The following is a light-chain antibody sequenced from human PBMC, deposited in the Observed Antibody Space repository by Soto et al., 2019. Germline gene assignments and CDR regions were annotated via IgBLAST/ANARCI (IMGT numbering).Light chain of an antibody. Sequence: DIVLTQSPAYLSLSPGERVTLSCRASQSVTSYLAWYQQKPGQTPRLLIYDAFNRATGIPDRFSGSGSGTDFTLTISSLAPEDSAVYYCQQRSNWPPEFTFGQGTRVEIK. CDR3: QQRSNWPPEFT. CDR1: QSVTSY. V-gene: IGKV3-11*01. J-gene: IGKJ2*01. CDR2: DAF.